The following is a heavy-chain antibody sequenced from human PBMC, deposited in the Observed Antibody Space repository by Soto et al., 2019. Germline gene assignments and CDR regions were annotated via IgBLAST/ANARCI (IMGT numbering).Heavy chain of an antibody. V-gene: IGHV1-69*02. CDR2: IIPILGIA. J-gene: IGHJ6*03. CDR3: ARGIRQQLALGKGYMDV. Sequence: SVKVSCKASGGTFSSYTISWVRQAPGQGLEWMGRIIPILGIANYAQKFQGRVTITADKSTSTAYMELSSLRSEDTAVYYCARGIRQQLALGKGYMDVWGKGTTVTVSS. D-gene: IGHD6-13*01. CDR1: GGTFSSYT.